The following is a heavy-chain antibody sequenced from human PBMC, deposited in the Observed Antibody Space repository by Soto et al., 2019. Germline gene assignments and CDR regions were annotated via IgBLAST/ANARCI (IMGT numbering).Heavy chain of an antibody. V-gene: IGHV4-31*03. Sequence: PSETLSLTCTVSGGSISSGGYYWSWIRQHPGKGLEWIGYIYYSGSTYYNPSLKSRVTISVDTSKNQFSLKLSSVTAADTAVYYGARGAVFLCGGDCYSPEYWYVDLWGRGSLVTVS. D-gene: IGHD2-21*02. CDR2: IYYSGST. J-gene: IGHJ2*01. CDR1: GGSISSGGYY. CDR3: ARGAVFLCGGDCYSPEYWYVDL.